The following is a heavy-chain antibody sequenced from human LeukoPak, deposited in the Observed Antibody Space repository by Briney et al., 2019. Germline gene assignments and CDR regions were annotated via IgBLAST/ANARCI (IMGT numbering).Heavy chain of an antibody. D-gene: IGHD3-3*01. V-gene: IGHV4-38-2*01. Sequence: SETLSLTCAVSGYSISSGYYWGWIRQSPGKGPEWIGSIHYVGSTYYNPSLKSRVTISVDTSKNQFSLNLSSVTAADTAVYYCARQNNFDFWSGFFDYWGLGALVTVSS. CDR2: IHYVGST. J-gene: IGHJ4*02. CDR1: GYSISSGYY. CDR3: ARQNNFDFWSGFFDY.